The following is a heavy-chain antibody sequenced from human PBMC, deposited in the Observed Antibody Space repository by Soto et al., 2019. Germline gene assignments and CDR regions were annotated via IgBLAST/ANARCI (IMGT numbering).Heavy chain of an antibody. CDR2: ISYDGSDK. V-gene: IGHV3-30*03. J-gene: IGHJ4*02. D-gene: IGHD3-10*01. CDR1: GFPFTSYG. Sequence: QVQLVESGGGVVQPGRSLRLSCEASGFPFTSYGMHWVREGPDKGLEWVAIISYDGSDKYYADSVKGRFTIYRDNSKNTLYLQMNSLRPEDTALYYCVGGQYYFDYRGQGTLVIVSS. CDR3: VGGQYYFDY.